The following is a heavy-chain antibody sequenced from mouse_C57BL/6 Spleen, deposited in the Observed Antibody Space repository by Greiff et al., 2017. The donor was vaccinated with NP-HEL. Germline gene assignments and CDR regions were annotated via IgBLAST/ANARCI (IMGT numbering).Heavy chain of an antibody. CDR3: AREGTAQANY. CDR2: INPYNGGT. J-gene: IGHJ2*01. D-gene: IGHD3-2*02. V-gene: IGHV1-19*01. CDR1: GYTFTDYY. Sequence: EVKLQESGPVLVKPGASVKMSCKASGYTFTDYYMNWVKQSHGKSLEWIGVINPYNGGTSYNQKFKGKATLTVDKSSSTAYMELNSLTSEDSAVYYCAREGTAQANYWGQGTTLTVSS.